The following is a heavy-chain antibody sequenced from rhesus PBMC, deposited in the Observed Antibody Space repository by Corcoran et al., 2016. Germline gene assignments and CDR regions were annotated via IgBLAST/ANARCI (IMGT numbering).Heavy chain of an antibody. CDR1: GFTFRRYE. CDR3: TRLLDSDY. D-gene: IGHD2-2*01. J-gene: IGHJ4*01. CDR2: ISYTGKTI. V-gene: IGHV3-136*01. Sequence: EVQLVDSGGGLVQPGGSLRLSCAASGFTFRRYELRWVRQAPGKGLEWVSYISYTGKTIYDADSVKGRFTISRDNAKNALSLQMSSLRAEDTAVYYCTRLLDSDYWGQGVLVTVSS.